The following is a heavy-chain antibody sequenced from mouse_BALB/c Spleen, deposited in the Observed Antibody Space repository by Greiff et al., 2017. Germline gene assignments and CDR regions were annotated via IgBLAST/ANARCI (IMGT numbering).Heavy chain of an antibody. CDR2: ISSGGST. CDR1: GFTFSSYA. CDR3: ASADYGSSSFFDY. J-gene: IGHJ2*01. Sequence: EVQVVESGGGLVKPGGSLKLSCAASGFTFSSYAMSWVRQTPEKRLEWVASISSGGSTYYPDSVKGRFTISRDNARNILYLQMSSLRSEDTAMYYCASADYGSSSFFDYWGQGTTLTVSS. D-gene: IGHD1-1*01. V-gene: IGHV5-6-5*01.